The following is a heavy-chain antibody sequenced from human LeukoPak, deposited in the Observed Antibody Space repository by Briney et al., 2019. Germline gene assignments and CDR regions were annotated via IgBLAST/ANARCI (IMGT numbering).Heavy chain of an antibody. D-gene: IGHD2-2*01. V-gene: IGHV3-33*01. CDR2: IWYDGSNK. CDR1: GFTFSSYG. Sequence: PGRSLRLSCAASGFTFSSYGMHWVRQAPGKGLEWVAVIWYDGSNKYYADSVKGRFTISRDNAKNSLSLQMDSLRAEDTALYYCARAPITSPFYFDYWGQGTLVTVSS. J-gene: IGHJ4*02. CDR3: ARAPITSPFYFDY.